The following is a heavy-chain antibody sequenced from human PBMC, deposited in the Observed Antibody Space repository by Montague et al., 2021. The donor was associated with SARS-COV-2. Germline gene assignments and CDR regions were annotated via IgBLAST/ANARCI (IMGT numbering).Heavy chain of an antibody. V-gene: IGHV4-59*08. CDR2: MYYSGST. Sequence: SETLSLTCTVYGGSISNYYWTWFRQPPGKGLEWIAYMYYSGSTNYNPSLKSRVSISVNTSRNQLSLRLRSVTAADTAVYYCARHSGYYDRSGYYDYWGQGTLVTVSS. D-gene: IGHD3-22*01. CDR3: ARHSGYYDRSGYYDY. CDR1: GGSISNYY. J-gene: IGHJ4*02.